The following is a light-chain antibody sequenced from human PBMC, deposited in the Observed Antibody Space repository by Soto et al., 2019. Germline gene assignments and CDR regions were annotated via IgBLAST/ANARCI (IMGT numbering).Light chain of an antibody. CDR2: WAS. CDR3: QQYYSTIT. CDR1: QSVLYSTNNKNY. Sequence: DIVMTQSPDSLAVSLGERATINCKSSQSVLYSTNNKNYLAWYQQEPGXPPKXLIYWASTRESGVPGRFSGSGSGTDFTLTISSLQAEDVAVYYCQQYYSTITFGQGTRLEIK. V-gene: IGKV4-1*01. J-gene: IGKJ5*01.